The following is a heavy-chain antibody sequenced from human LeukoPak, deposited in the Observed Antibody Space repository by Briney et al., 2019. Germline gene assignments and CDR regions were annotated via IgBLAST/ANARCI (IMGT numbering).Heavy chain of an antibody. CDR2: IKSKTDGGTT. CDR1: GFTFSNAW. D-gene: IGHD3-9*01. V-gene: IGHV3-15*01. CDR3: ARDRDDVLTYEY. J-gene: IGHJ4*02. Sequence: GGSLRLSCAASGFTFSNAWMSWVRQAPGKGLEWVGRIKSKTDGGTTDYAAPVKGRFTFSRDDPKNTLYLQMDSLKTDDTAVYYCARDRDDVLTYEYWGQGTLVTVSS.